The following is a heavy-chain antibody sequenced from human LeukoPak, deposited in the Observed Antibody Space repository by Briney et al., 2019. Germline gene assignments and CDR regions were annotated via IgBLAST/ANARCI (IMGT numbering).Heavy chain of an antibody. D-gene: IGHD3-10*01. CDR2: IRGDENEI. CDR1: GFTFSSHW. V-gene: IGHV3-74*01. J-gene: IGHJ4*02. Sequence: GGSLRLSCEASGFTFSSHWMHWVRQVPGKGLMGVARIRGDENEIDYADSVKGRFTISRDNAKNTLYPQMNSLRVEDTAVYFCARGHVPGSTRHWDFWGQGTLVTVSS. CDR3: ARGHVPGSTRHWDF.